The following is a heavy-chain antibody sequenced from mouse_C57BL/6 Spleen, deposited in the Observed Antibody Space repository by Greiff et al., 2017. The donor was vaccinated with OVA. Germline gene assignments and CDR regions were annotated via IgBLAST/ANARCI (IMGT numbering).Heavy chain of an antibody. CDR1: GFSFNTYA. D-gene: IGHD1-1*01. J-gene: IGHJ1*03. CDR3: VRHGDYYGSSPYWYFDV. Sequence: EVQGVESGGGLVQPKGSLKLSCAASGFSFNTYAMNWVRQAPGKGLEWVARIRSKSNNYATYYADSVKDRFTISRDDSESMLYLQMNNLKTEDTAMYYCVRHGDYYGSSPYWYFDVWGTGTTVTVSS. V-gene: IGHV10-1*01. CDR2: IRSKSNNYAT.